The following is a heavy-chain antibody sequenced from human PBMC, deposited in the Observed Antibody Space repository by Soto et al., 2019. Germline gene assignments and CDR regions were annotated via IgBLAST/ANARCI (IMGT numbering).Heavy chain of an antibody. CDR3: AREGTHIVVVTAHYYYYGMDV. V-gene: IGHV1-3*01. J-gene: IGHJ6*01. CDR1: GYTFTSYA. Sequence: ASVKVSCKASGYTFTSYAMHWVRQAPGQRLEWMGWINAGNGNTKYSQKFQGRVTITRDTSASTAYMELSSLRSEDTAVYYCAREGTHIVVVTAHYYYYGMDVWGQGTTVTVSS. D-gene: IGHD2-21*02. CDR2: INAGNGNT.